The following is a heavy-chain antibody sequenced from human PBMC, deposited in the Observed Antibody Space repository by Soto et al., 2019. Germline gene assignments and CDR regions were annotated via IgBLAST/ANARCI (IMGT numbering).Heavy chain of an antibody. CDR3: AKASGESYPGSRFFDY. CDR1: GFTFSSYA. CDR2: ITDTGGDT. D-gene: IGHD3-3*01. J-gene: IGHJ4*02. V-gene: IGHV3-23*01. Sequence: PGGSLRLSCAASGFTFSSYAMSWVRQAPGKGLEWVSIITDTGGDTLDADSVKGRFTISRDNSKNTLYLQMNSLRVEDAAIYYCAKASGESYPGSRFFDYWGQGTRVTVSS.